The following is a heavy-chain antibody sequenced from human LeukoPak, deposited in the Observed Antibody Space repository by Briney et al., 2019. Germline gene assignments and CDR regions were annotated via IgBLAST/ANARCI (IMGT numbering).Heavy chain of an antibody. J-gene: IGHJ3*02. CDR1: GGSISRSSYY. CDR2: IYYSGGT. D-gene: IGHD5-24*01. V-gene: IGHV4-39*01. CDR3: ARRRWQHSYNTFDI. Sequence: PSETLSLTCTVSGGSISRSSYYWGWIRQPPGKGLEWIGSIYYSGGTYYNPSLKSRVTISVDTPKNQFSLKLSSVTAADTAVYYCARRRWQHSYNTFDIWGQGTMVTVSS.